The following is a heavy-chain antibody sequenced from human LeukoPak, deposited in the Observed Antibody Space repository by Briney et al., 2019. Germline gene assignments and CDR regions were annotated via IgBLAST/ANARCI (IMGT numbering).Heavy chain of an antibody. D-gene: IGHD3-3*01. Sequence: NPGGSLRLSCAASGFTFSSYSMNWVRQAPGKGLEWVSSISSSSSYIYYADSVKGRFTISRDNAKNSLYLQMNSLRAEDTAVYYCARDHAHLRFLEWFPYYYYGMDVWGQGTTVTVSS. CDR1: GFTFSSYS. CDR2: ISSSSSYI. V-gene: IGHV3-21*01. J-gene: IGHJ6*02. CDR3: ARDHAHLRFLEWFPYYYYGMDV.